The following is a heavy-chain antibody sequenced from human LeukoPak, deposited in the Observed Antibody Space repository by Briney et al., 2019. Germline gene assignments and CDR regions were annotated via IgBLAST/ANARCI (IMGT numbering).Heavy chain of an antibody. D-gene: IGHD2-2*01. CDR2: ISSSSSTI. V-gene: IGHV3-48*01. J-gene: IGHJ6*03. CDR1: GFTFSSYS. CDR3: TTEVACSSTSCYQDYYYYMDV. Sequence: GGSLRLSCAASGFTFSSYSMNWVRQAPGKGLEWVSYISSSSSTIYYADSVKGRFTISRDNAKNSLYLQMNSLRAEDTAVYYCTTEVACSSTSCYQDYYYYMDVWGKGTTVTVSS.